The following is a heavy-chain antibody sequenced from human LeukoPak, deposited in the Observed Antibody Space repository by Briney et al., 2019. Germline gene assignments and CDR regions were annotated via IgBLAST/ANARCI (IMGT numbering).Heavy chain of an antibody. CDR1: GGSISSGSYY. J-gene: IGHJ4*02. CDR3: TGDTLYYCSSGYYYVDHYFDY. D-gene: IGHD3-22*01. V-gene: IGHV4-61*02. CDR2: IYTSGST. Sequence: PSETLSLTCTVSGGSISSGSYYWSWIRQPAGKGLEWIGRIYTSGSTNYNPSLKSRVTISVDTSKNQFSLKLSSVTAGDTGLYYCTGDTLYYCSSGYYYVDHYFDYWSQATLVTVSS.